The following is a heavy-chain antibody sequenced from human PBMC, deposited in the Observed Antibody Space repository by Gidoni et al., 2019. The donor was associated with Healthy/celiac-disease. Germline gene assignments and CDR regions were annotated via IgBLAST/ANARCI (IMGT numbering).Heavy chain of an antibody. Sequence: QVQLVQSGAEVTQPGASVKVSCKVSGYTLTQLPMPWVRQAPGKGLEWMGGFDPEDGETIYAQKFQGRVTMTEDTSTDTAYMELSSLRSEDTAVYYCATKGIAVTYYYYGMDVWGQGTTVTVSS. CDR1: GYTLTQLP. J-gene: IGHJ6*02. CDR2: FDPEDGET. V-gene: IGHV1-24*01. CDR3: ATKGIAVTYYYYGMDV. D-gene: IGHD6-19*01.